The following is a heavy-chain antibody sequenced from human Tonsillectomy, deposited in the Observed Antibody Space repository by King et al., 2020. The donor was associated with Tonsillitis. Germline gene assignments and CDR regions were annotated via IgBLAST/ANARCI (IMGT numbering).Heavy chain of an antibody. V-gene: IGHV4-61*02. CDR1: GASISRANH. J-gene: IGHJ4*02. Sequence: QLQESGPGLVKPSQTLSLTCTVSGASISRANHWIWIRQAAGKGLEWIGQTSGSTTYNPSLKSRVTISVDTSKNQFSLRLSAVTAADTAVYYCATLIGGGAGRGSWGQGTLVTVSS. CDR2: TSGST. CDR3: ATLIGGGAGRGS. D-gene: IGHD3-10*01.